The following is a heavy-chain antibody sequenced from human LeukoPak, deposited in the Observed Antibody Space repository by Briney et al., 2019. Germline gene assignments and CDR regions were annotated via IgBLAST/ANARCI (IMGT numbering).Heavy chain of an antibody. CDR1: GYTFTGYY. J-gene: IGHJ6*03. CDR3: ARDPSYSSSSGLFYYMDV. Sequence: ASVKVSCKASGYTFTGYYMHWVRQAPGQGLEWMGWINPNSGGTNYAQKFQGRVTMTRDTSISTAYMELSRLRSDDTAVYYCARDPSYSSSSGLFYYMDVWGKGTTVTVSS. CDR2: INPNSGGT. V-gene: IGHV1-2*02. D-gene: IGHD6-6*01.